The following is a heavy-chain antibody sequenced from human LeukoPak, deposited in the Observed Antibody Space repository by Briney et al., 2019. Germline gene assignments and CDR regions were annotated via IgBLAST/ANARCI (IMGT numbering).Heavy chain of an antibody. CDR1: GFTFSNAW. CDR2: IKSRTDGGTT. CDR3: ARGAALRPFDY. Sequence: KPGGSLRLSCAASGFTFSNAWMSWVRQAPGKGLEWVGRIKSRTDGGTTDYAAPVKGRFTISRDDSKNTLYLQMNSLRAEDTAVYYCARGAALRPFDYWGQGTLVTVSS. J-gene: IGHJ4*02. D-gene: IGHD6-13*01. V-gene: IGHV3-15*01.